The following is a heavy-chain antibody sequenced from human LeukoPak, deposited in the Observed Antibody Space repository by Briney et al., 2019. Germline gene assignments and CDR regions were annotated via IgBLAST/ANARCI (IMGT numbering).Heavy chain of an antibody. CDR2: INHSGDT. CDR3: ARGPGTVGLSP. Sequence: SEALSLTCNVSGGSFTNYYWSWIRQTPEKGLEWIGQINHSGDTSYNPSLRSRVTLSVDRSKNQFSLKVTSVTAADTGVYYCARGPGTVGLSPWGQGTLVSVSS. J-gene: IGHJ5*02. V-gene: IGHV4-34*01. CDR1: GGSFTNYY. D-gene: IGHD1/OR15-1a*01.